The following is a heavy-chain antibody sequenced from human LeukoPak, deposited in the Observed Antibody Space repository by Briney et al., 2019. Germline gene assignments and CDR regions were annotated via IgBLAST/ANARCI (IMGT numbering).Heavy chain of an antibody. Sequence: GSLRLSCAASGFTFSSYEMNWVRQPPGKGLEWIGEINHSGSTNYNPSLKSRVTISVDTSKNQFSLKLSSVTAADTAVYYCARTIQRRYGGNSDFDYWGQGTLVTVSS. D-gene: IGHD4-23*01. CDR2: INHSGST. CDR1: GFTFSSYE. J-gene: IGHJ4*02. V-gene: IGHV4-34*01. CDR3: ARTIQRRYGGNSDFDY.